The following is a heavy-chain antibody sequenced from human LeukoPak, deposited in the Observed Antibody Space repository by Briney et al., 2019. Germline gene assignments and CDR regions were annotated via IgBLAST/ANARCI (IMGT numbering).Heavy chain of an antibody. D-gene: IGHD6-19*01. CDR3: ATNGFYSSGWYEDY. CDR2: IYYSGST. CDR1: GGSISSGGYY. J-gene: IGHJ4*02. V-gene: IGHV4-31*03. Sequence: SETLSLTCTVSGGSISSGGYYWSWIRQHPGKGLEWIGYIYYSGSTYYIPSLKSRVTISVDTSKNQFSLKLSSVTAADTAVYYCATNGFYSSGWYEDYWGQGTLVTVSS.